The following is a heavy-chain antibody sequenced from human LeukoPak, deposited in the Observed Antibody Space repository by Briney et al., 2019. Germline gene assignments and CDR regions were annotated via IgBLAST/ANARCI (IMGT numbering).Heavy chain of an antibody. CDR2: IWYNGSNK. D-gene: IGHD4-17*01. J-gene: IGHJ5*02. CDR1: GFTFSSFA. V-gene: IGHV3-33*01. Sequence: GGSLRLSCAASGFTFSSFAMHWVRQAPGKGLEWVADIWYNGSNKYYAESVKGRFTISRDNSKNMLYLQLNCLRAEDTAVYYCSRGGYGDYNNWFDPWGQGTLVIVSS. CDR3: SRGGYGDYNNWFDP.